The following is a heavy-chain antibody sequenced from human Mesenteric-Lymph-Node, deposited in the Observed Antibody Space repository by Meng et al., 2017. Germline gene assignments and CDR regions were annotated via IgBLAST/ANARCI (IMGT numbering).Heavy chain of an antibody. Sequence: GESLKISCAASGFTFSNYWMNWVRQAPGKGLEWVANIKQDGSEKYYVDSVKGRFTISRDNAKNSLYLQMNSLRTEDTAVYYCARAVGATHWGQGTLVTVSS. CDR3: ARAVGATH. CDR2: IKQDGSEK. J-gene: IGHJ4*02. CDR1: GFTFSNYW. D-gene: IGHD1-26*01. V-gene: IGHV3-7*01.